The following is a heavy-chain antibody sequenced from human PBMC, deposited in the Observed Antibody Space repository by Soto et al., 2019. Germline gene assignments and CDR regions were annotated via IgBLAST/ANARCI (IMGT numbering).Heavy chain of an antibody. CDR2: IGKNGRDI. V-gene: IGHV3-48*03. CDR1: GFIFSEYE. Sequence: GGSLRLSCEVSGFIFSEYEFNWVRQAPGKGLEWVSYIGKNGRDIYDADSVKGRFTISRDDDKSTLYLEMNSLRAEDTAMYYCARWSYLDYWGQGTRVTVS. D-gene: IGHD3-3*01. CDR3: ARWSYLDY. J-gene: IGHJ4*02.